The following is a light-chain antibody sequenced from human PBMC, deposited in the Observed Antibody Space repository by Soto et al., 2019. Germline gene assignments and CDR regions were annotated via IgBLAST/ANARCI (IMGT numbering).Light chain of an antibody. V-gene: IGKV3-15*01. CDR1: QGIGDT. CDR2: DTS. J-gene: IGKJ5*01. Sequence: EVLIRQSPATLSVSPGEGATLCWRASQGIGDTLAWYQHKPGQTPRLLIYDTSTRATGVPTRFSGSRSGAEFTLTINSLQSEDFAVYYCQQYNNWPATFGQGTRLEIK. CDR3: QQYNNWPAT.